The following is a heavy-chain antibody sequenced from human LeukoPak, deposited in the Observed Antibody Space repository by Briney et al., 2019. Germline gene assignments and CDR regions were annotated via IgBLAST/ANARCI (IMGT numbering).Heavy chain of an antibody. V-gene: IGHV3-23*01. D-gene: IGHD4-11*01. J-gene: IGHJ5*01. Sequence: GGSLRLSCAASGFTYTSYAMSWVRQAPGKGLEWVSAISGSGGSTYYADSVKGRFTISRDNSKNTLYLQMNSLRAEDTAVYYCAKEVCSNYRFDSWGQGTLVTVSS. CDR3: AKEVCSNYRFDS. CDR1: GFTYTSYA. CDR2: ISGSGGST.